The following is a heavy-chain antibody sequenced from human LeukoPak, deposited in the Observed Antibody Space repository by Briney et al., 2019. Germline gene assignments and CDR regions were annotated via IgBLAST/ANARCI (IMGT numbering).Heavy chain of an antibody. CDR3: ARDQNGILTGYGMDV. D-gene: IGHD3-9*01. Sequence: GGSLRLSCAASGFTFSSYSMNWVRQAPGKGLEWVSSISSSSSYIYYADSVKGRFTISRDNAKNSLYLQMNSLRAEDTAVCYCARDQNGILTGYGMDVWGQGTTVTVSS. CDR1: GFTFSSYS. V-gene: IGHV3-21*01. J-gene: IGHJ6*02. CDR2: ISSSSSYI.